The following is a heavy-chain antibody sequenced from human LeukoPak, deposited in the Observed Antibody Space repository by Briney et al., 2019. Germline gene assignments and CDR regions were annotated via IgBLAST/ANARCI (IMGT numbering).Heavy chain of an antibody. CDR1: GFTFSSYS. CDR3: ARDHEVVAATTIYYYYGMDV. V-gene: IGHV3-21*01. J-gene: IGHJ6*04. CDR2: ISSSSSYI. D-gene: IGHD2-15*01. Sequence: GGSLRLSCAASGFTFSSYSMNWVRQAPGKGLEWVSSISSSSSYIYYADSVKGRFTISRDNAKNSLYLQMNSLRAEDTAVYYCARDHEVVAATTIYYYYGMDVWGKGTTVTVSS.